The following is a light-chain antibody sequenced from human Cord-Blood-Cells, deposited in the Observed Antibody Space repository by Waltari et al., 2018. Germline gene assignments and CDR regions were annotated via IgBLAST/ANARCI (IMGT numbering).Light chain of an antibody. CDR3: SSYTSSSTWV. Sequence: QSALTQPASVSGSPGQPITISCTGTSSDVGGYNYVSWYQQHPGQAPKLPIYDVSNRPSGVANRFSGSKSGNTASLTISGLQAEDEADYYCSSYTSSSTWVFGGGTKLTVL. CDR1: SSDVGGYNY. V-gene: IGLV2-14*03. J-gene: IGLJ3*02. CDR2: DVS.